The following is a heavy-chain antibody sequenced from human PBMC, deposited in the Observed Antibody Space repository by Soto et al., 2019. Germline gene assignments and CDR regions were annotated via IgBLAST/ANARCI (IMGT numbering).Heavy chain of an antibody. J-gene: IGHJ6*02. CDR3: ARAVGNYYGMDV. CDR1: GFTFSDYY. Sequence: QVQLVESGGGLVKPGGSLRLSCAASGFTFSDYYMNWIRQAPGKGLEWLSYSDGSSAYTNYADSVQGRFTISRDNAKNSLFLQLTSLRDEDTAVYCARAVGNYYGMDVWGQGTTVTVSS. D-gene: IGHD1-26*01. CDR2: SDGSSAYT. V-gene: IGHV3-11*06.